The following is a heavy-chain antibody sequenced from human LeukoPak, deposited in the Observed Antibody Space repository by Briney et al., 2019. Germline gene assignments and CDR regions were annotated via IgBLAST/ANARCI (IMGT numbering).Heavy chain of an antibody. J-gene: IGHJ4*02. Sequence: ASVKVSCKASGGTFSSYAISWVRQAPGQGLEWMGGIIPIFGTANYAQKFQGRVTITADESTSTAYMELSSLRSEDTAVYYCARPQQRGYSYGRLDYWGQGTLVTVSS. CDR2: IIPIFGTA. CDR1: GGTFSSYA. V-gene: IGHV1-69*13. CDR3: ARPQQRGYSYGRLDY. D-gene: IGHD5-18*01.